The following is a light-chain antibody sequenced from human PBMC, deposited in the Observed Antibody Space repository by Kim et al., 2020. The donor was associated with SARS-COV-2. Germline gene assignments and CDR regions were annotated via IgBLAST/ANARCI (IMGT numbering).Light chain of an antibody. Sequence: SSELTQDPAVSVALGQTVRITCQGDSPRNYYASWYQQKPGQAPILVIYGRNNRPSGIPDRFSGYSSGNTASLTITGAQAEDEADYHCSSRDSSGNHVIFGGGTQLTVL. J-gene: IGLJ2*01. CDR2: GRN. V-gene: IGLV3-19*01. CDR1: SPRNYY. CDR3: SSRDSSGNHVI.